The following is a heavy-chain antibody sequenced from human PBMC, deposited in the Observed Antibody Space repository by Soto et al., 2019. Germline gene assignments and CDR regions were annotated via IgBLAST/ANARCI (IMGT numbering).Heavy chain of an antibody. CDR3: ARHSDILTGYYSTLYNWFDP. V-gene: IGHV4-39*01. CDR2: IYYSGST. CDR1: GGSISSSSYY. Sequence: VSGGSISSSSYYWGWIRQPPGKGLEWIGSIYYSGSTYYNPSLKSRVTISVDTSKNQFSLKLSSVTAADTAVYYCARHSDILTGYYSTLYNWFDPWGQGTLVTVSS. D-gene: IGHD3-9*01. J-gene: IGHJ5*02.